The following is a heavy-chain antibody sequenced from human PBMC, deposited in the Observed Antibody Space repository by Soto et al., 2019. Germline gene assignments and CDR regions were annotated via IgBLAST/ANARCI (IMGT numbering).Heavy chain of an antibody. J-gene: IGHJ5*02. CDR2: IIPIFGTA. V-gene: IGHV1-69*12. CDR1: GGTFSSYA. D-gene: IGHD7-27*01. CDR3: ARAGDAGNSWFDP. Sequence: QVQLVQSGAAVKKTGSSVKGSCKASGGTFSSYAISWVRQALGQGLEWMGGIIPIFGTANYAQKFQGRVTSTADESTSTAYMELSSLRSEDKAVYYCARAGDAGNSWFDPWCKASLVTVSS.